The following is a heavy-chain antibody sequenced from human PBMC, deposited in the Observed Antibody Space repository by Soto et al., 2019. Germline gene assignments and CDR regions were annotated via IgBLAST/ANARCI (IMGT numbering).Heavy chain of an antibody. CDR3: ARGRREHWFDP. J-gene: IGHJ5*02. CDR1: GVSFSGYY. V-gene: IGHV4-34*01. CDR2: INHSGST. Sequence: QVQLQQWGAGLLKPSETLSLTCAVYGVSFSGYYWSWIRQPPGKGLEWIGEINHSGSTNYNPSLKSRVTISVDTSKNQFSLKLSSVTAADTAVYYCARGRREHWFDPWGQGTLVTVSS.